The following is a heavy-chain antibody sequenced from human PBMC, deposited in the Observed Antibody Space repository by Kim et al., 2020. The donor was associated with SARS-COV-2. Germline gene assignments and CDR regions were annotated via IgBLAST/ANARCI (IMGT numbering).Heavy chain of an antibody. CDR3: ASRGIAVAGTGYYYYGMDV. V-gene: IGHV1-69*13. J-gene: IGHJ6*02. CDR2: IIPIFGTA. D-gene: IGHD6-19*01. CDR1: GGTFSSYA. Sequence: SVKVSCKASGGTFSSYAISWVRQAPGQGLEWMGGIIPIFGTANYAQKFQGRVTITADESTSTAYMELSSLRSEDTAVYYCASRGIAVAGTGYYYYGMDVWGQGTTVTVSS.